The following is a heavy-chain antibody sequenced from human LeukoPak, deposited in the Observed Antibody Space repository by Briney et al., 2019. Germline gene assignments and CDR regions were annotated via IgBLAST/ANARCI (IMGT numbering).Heavy chain of an antibody. Sequence: GGSLRLSCAASGFTFDDYAMHWVRQAPGKGLEWVSGISWNSGSIGYADSVKGRFTISRDNAKNSLYLQMNSLRAEDTALYYCAKDKGMAWYYYGSGSYSHAFDIWGQGTMVTVSS. CDR3: AKDKGMAWYYYGSGSYSHAFDI. D-gene: IGHD3-10*01. J-gene: IGHJ3*02. CDR1: GFTFDDYA. CDR2: ISWNSGSI. V-gene: IGHV3-9*01.